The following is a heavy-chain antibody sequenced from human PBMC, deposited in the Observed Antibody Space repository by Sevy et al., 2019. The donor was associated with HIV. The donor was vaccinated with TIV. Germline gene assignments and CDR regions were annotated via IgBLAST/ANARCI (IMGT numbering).Heavy chain of an antibody. CDR1: GGSISSYY. CDR2: IYTSGST. J-gene: IGHJ6*02. Sequence: SETLSLTCTVSGGSISSYYWSWIRQPAGKGLEWIGRIYTSGSTNYNPSLKSRVTMSVDTSKNQFSLMLSSVTAADTAVYYCARVGYCSSTSCPTGHYYYGMDVWGQGTTVTVSS. V-gene: IGHV4-4*07. CDR3: ARVGYCSSTSCPTGHYYYGMDV. D-gene: IGHD2-2*01.